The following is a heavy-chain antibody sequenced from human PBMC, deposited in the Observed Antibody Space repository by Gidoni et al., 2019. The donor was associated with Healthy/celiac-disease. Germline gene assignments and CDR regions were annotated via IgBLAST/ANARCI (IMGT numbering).Heavy chain of an antibody. Sequence: EVQLLEYGGGLVQTGGSLRLSCAAPGFTFSSYAMSRVRQAPGKGLEWVSAISGSGGRTYYADSVKGRFTISRDNSKNTLYLQMNSLRAEDTAVYYCAKDEGYYFDYWGQGTLVTVSS. V-gene: IGHV3-23*01. J-gene: IGHJ4*02. CDR3: AKDEGYYFDY. CDR1: GFTFSSYA. CDR2: ISGSGGRT.